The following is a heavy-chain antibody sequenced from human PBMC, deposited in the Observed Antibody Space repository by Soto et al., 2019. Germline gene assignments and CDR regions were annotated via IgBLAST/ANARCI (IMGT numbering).Heavy chain of an antibody. CDR1: RFTFSSYW. J-gene: IGHJ6*02. D-gene: IGHD6-13*01. CDR3: AKVPNVNIAAAGQKKGVYYGMDV. Sequence: PGVSLRLSCAASRFTFSSYWMSWVRQAPGKGLEWVAIISGGGGSTYYADSVKGRFTISRDNSKNTLYLQMNSLRAEDTAVYYCAKVPNVNIAAAGQKKGVYYGMDVWGQGTTVTVSS. CDR2: ISGGGGST. V-gene: IGHV3-23*01.